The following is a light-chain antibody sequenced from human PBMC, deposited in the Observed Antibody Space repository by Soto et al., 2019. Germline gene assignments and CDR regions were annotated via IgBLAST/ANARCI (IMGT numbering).Light chain of an antibody. CDR2: GAS. CDR3: QQYYSTPYT. J-gene: IGKJ2*01. Sequence: DIVMIQSPDSLAVSLGERATINCKSSQNVLYSSNNENYLAWFQQKPGQPPKLLIYGASTRESGVPDRFSGSGSGTDFTLTISSLQAEDVAVYYCQQYYSTPYTCGQGTKLEIK. V-gene: IGKV4-1*01. CDR1: QNVLYSSNNENY.